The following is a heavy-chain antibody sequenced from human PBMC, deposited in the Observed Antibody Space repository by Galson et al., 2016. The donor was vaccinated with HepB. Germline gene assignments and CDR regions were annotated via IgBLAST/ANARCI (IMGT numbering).Heavy chain of an antibody. Sequence: SETLSLTCTVSGVSISGSSYYWGWIRQTPGKGLEWIGSVSYRGTTYYNSSLKSRVTMSVDTSKHQFSLKLTSVTTADTAVYYCAFSFSLNDHWGQGTLVTVSS. CDR1: GVSISGSSYY. J-gene: IGHJ4*02. CDR3: AFSFSLNDH. D-gene: IGHD2-2*01. CDR2: VSYRGTT. V-gene: IGHV4-39*07.